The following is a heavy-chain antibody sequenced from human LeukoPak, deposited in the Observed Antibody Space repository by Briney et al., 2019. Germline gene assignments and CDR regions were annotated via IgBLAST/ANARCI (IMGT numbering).Heavy chain of an antibody. J-gene: IGHJ4*02. CDR1: GFTVSSNC. V-gene: IGHV3-53*01. CDR2: IYSGGKT. CDR3: ARVHDYGDYPDY. Sequence: GGSLRLSCAASGFTVSSNCMSWVRQAPGKGLEWISFIYSGGKTYYADSVKGRFTISRDNSKNILPLQMNSLRAEDTAVYFCARVHDYGDYPDYWGQGTLVTVS. D-gene: IGHD4-17*01.